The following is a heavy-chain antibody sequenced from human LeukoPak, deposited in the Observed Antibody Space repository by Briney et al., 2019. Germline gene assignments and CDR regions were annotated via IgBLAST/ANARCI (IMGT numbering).Heavy chain of an antibody. CDR1: GFTFSNHW. J-gene: IGHJ4*02. CDR2: VNGDGSST. V-gene: IGHV3-74*01. CDR3: TRGTPTTRDFDY. Sequence: GGSLRLSCAASGFTFSNHWMHWVRQAPGKGLVWVSRVNGDGSSTDYADSVKGRFTISRDNAKNSLYLQMNSLRAEDTAVYYCTRGTPTTRDFDYWGQGTLVTVSS. D-gene: IGHD4-11*01.